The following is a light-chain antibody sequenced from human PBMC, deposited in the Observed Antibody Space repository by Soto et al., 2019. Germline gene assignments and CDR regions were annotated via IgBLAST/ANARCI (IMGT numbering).Light chain of an antibody. J-gene: IGLJ1*01. CDR3: QSYDSSLSGSYV. V-gene: IGLV1-44*01. CDR2: SND. CDR1: SSNIGSNT. Sequence: QAVVTQPPSASGTPGQRVSFSCSGSSSNIGSNTVNWYQQLPGTAPKLLVYSNDQRPSGVPDRFSGSKSGTSASLAISGLQSEDEADYYCQSYDSSLSGSYVFGTGTKLTVL.